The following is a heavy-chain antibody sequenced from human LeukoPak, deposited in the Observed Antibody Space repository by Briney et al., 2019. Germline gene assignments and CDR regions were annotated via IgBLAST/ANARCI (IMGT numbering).Heavy chain of an antibody. CDR1: GFTFSSYS. J-gene: IGHJ4*02. CDR2: ISSSSYI. D-gene: IGHD2-21*01. V-gene: IGHV3-21*01. CDR3: AREVNVFPDKYYFDY. Sequence: GGSLRLSCAASGFTFSSYSMNWVRQAPGKGLEWVSSISSSSYIYYADSVKGRFTISRDNAKNSLYLQMNSLRAEDTAVYYCAREVNVFPDKYYFDYWGQGTLVTVSS.